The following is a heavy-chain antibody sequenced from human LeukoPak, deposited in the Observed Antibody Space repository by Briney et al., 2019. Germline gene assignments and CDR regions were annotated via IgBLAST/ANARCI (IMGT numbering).Heavy chain of an antibody. V-gene: IGHV1-24*01. J-gene: IGHJ5*02. CDR3: ATDYYYGSNWFDP. CDR1: GYTLTELS. Sequence: APVKVSCKVSGYTLTELSMHWVRQAPGKGLEWMGGFDPEDGETIYAQKFQGRVTMTEDTSTDTAYMELSSLRSEDTAVYYCATDYYYGSNWFDPWGQGTLVTVSS. D-gene: IGHD3-10*01. CDR2: FDPEDGET.